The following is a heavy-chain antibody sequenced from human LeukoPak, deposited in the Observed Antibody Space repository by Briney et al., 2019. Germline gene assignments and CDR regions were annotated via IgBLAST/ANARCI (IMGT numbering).Heavy chain of an antibody. D-gene: IGHD1-14*01. CDR2: ISYDGSNK. V-gene: IGHV3-30*18. CDR1: GFTFSSYW. CDR3: AKDRKHYYYGMDV. J-gene: IGHJ6*02. Sequence: GGSLRLSCAASGFTFSSYWMSWVRQAPGKGLEWVAVISYDGSNKYYADSVKGRFTISRDNSKNTLYLQMNSQRVEDTAVYYCAKDRKHYYYGMDVWGQGTTVTVSS.